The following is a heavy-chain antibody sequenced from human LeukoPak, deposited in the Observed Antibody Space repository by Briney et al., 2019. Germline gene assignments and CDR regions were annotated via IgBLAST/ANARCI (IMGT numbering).Heavy chain of an antibody. CDR2: ISSSSSYI. D-gene: IGHD3-22*01. Sequence: GGSLRLSCAASGFTFSSHAMVWVRQAPGKGLAWVSSISSSSSYIYYADSVKGRFTISRDNAKNSLYLQMNSLRAEDTAVYYCARSTSGYDAFDIWGQGTMVTVSS. CDR3: ARSTSGYDAFDI. J-gene: IGHJ3*02. CDR1: GFTFSSHA. V-gene: IGHV3-21*01.